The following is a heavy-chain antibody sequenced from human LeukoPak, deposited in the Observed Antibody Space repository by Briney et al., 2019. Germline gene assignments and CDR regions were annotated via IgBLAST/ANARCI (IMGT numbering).Heavy chain of an antibody. D-gene: IGHD6-6*01. J-gene: IGHJ5*02. CDR2: IYYSGST. CDR1: GGSISSGGYY. CDR3: ARASSIAARPTQFDP. V-gene: IGHV4-31*03. Sequence: SQTLSLTRTVSGGSISSGGYYWSWIRQHPGKGLEWIGYIYYSGSTYYNPSLKSRVTISVDTSKNQFSLKLSSVTAADTAVYYCARASSIAARPTQFDPWGQGTLVTVSS.